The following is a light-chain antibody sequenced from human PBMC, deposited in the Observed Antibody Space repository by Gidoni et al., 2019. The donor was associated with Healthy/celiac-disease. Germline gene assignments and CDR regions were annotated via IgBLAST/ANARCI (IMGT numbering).Light chain of an antibody. CDR1: QSLLHSNGYNY. CDR3: MQALQTPIT. Sequence: DIVMTQSPLSLPVTPGEPASISCRSSQSLLHSNGYNYLDWYLQKPGQSPQILIYLGSNRASGVPDRFSGSGSGTDFTLKISRVEAEDVGVYYCMQALQTPITFGQGTRPEIK. J-gene: IGKJ5*01. CDR2: LGS. V-gene: IGKV2-28*01.